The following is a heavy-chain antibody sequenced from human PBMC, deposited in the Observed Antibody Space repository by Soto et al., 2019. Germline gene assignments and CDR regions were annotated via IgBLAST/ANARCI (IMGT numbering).Heavy chain of an antibody. D-gene: IGHD3-22*01. CDR3: ARGKYYDSSGYLSPVDAFDI. Sequence: SQTLSLTCAISGDSVSSNSAAWNWIRQSPSRGLERLGRTYYRSKWYNDYAVSVKSRITINPDTSKNQFSLQLNSVTPEDTAVYYYARGKYYDSSGYLSPVDAFDIWGQGTMVTVSS. CDR1: GDSVSSNSAA. CDR2: TYYRSKWYN. V-gene: IGHV6-1*01. J-gene: IGHJ3*02.